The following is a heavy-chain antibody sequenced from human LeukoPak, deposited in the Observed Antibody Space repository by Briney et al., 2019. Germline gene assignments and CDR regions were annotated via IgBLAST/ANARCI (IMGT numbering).Heavy chain of an antibody. CDR1: GFTFSGSA. CDR3: TRRVTGSDY. CDR2: IRSKANSYAT. V-gene: IGHV3-73*01. D-gene: IGHD2-21*02. Sequence: GGSLRLSCAASGFTFSGSAMHWVRQASGKGLEWVGRIRSKANSYATAYAASVKGRFTISRDDSKNTAYLQMNSLKTEDTAVYYCTRRVTGSDYWGQGTLVTVSS. J-gene: IGHJ4*02.